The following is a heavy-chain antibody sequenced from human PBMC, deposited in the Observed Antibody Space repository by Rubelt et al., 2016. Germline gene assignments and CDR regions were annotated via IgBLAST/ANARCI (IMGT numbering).Heavy chain of an antibody. D-gene: IGHD3-3*01. V-gene: IGHV4-31*03. J-gene: IGHJ4*02. Sequence: QVQLQESGPGLVKPSQTLSLTCTVSGGSISSGGYYWSWIRQHPGKGLEWIGYIYYSGSTYYNPSLKSRVTISVDTSKNQFSLKLSSVTAADTAVYYCARGYIRFLEWFTPGESYYFDYWGQGTLVTVSS. CDR3: ARGYIRFLEWFTPGESYYFDY. CDR1: GGSISSGGYY. CDR2: IYYSGST.